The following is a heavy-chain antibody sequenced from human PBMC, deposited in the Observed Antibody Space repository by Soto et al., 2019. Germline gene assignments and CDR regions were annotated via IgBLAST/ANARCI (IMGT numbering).Heavy chain of an antibody. V-gene: IGHV1-69*04. J-gene: IGHJ4*02. D-gene: IGHD6-13*01. CDR2: INPXSGST. Sequence: VKVSCKASGGTFSRYAISWVRQAPGHGLEGMXIINPXSGSTNYAQKXXGRVTSTXXTSKNTVYMELSGMRSEDTAVLYCARDLAAGDHWGQGTLVTVSS. CDR3: ARDLAAGDH. CDR1: GGTFSRYA.